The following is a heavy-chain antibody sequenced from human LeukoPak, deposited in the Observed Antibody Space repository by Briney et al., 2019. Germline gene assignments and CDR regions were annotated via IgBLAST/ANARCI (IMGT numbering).Heavy chain of an antibody. J-gene: IGHJ5*02. CDR1: GYTFTGYY. Sequence: ASVKVSCKASGYTFTGYYMHWVRQAPGQGLEWMGWISPNSGGTNYAQKFQGRVTMTRDTSISTAYMELSRLRSDDTAVYYCARVLAARPGVGLYNWFDPWGQGTLVTVSS. CDR2: ISPNSGGT. D-gene: IGHD6-6*01. V-gene: IGHV1-2*02. CDR3: ARVLAARPGVGLYNWFDP.